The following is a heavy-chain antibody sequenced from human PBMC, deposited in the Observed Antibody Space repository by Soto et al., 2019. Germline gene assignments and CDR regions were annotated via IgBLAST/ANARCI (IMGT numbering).Heavy chain of an antibody. D-gene: IGHD5-12*01. CDR2: INSDGSST. V-gene: IGHV3-74*01. Sequence: GGSLRLSCAASGFTFSSYWMHWVRQAPGKGLVWVSRINSDGSSTSYADTVKGRFTISRDNAKNTLFLQMNSLRAEDSAVYYCARDWSRGYFDYWGQGTLVTVSS. CDR1: GFTFSSYW. J-gene: IGHJ4*02. CDR3: ARDWSRGYFDY.